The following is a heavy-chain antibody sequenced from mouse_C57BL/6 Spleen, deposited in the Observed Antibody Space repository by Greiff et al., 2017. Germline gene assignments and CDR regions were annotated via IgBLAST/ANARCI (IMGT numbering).Heavy chain of an antibody. CDR1: GYTFTSYW. V-gene: IGHV1-69*01. Sequence: QVQLQQPGAELVMPGASVKLSCKASGYTFTSYWMHWVKQRPGQGLEWIGEIDPSDSYTNYNQKFKGKSTLTVDKSSSTAYMQLSSLTSEDSAVYCGAMATVVAMRAMYYWGQGTSVT. D-gene: IGHD1-1*01. CDR3: AMATVVAMRAMYY. CDR2: IDPSDSYT. J-gene: IGHJ4*01.